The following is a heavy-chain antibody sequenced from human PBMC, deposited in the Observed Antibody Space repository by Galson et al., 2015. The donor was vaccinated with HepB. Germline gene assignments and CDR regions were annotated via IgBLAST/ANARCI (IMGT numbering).Heavy chain of an antibody. Sequence: VKVSCKASGYTFTSYYMHWVRQAPGQGLEWMGIINPSGGSTSYAQKFQGRVTMTRDTSISTAYMELSRLRSDDTAVYYCARDLGSSGYYYVWNAFDIWGQGTMVTVSS. V-gene: IGHV1-46*01. CDR2: INPSGGST. J-gene: IGHJ3*02. CDR3: ARDLGSSGYYYVWNAFDI. D-gene: IGHD3-22*01. CDR1: GYTFTSYY.